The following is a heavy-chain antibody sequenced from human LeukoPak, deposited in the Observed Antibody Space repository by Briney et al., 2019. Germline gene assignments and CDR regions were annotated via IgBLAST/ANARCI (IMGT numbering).Heavy chain of an antibody. CDR1: GYTLTELS. V-gene: IGHV1-24*01. Sequence: ASVKVSCKVSGYTLTELSMHWVRQAPGKGLEWMGGFDPEDGETIYAQKFQGRVTMTEDTSTDTAYMELSRLRSEDTAVYYCAAPPGQGANFDYWGQGTLVTVSS. D-gene: IGHD3-10*01. J-gene: IGHJ4*02. CDR3: AAPPGQGANFDY. CDR2: FDPEDGET.